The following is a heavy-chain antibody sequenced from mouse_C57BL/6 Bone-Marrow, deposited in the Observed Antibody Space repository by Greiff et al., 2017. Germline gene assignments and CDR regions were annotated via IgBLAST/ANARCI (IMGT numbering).Heavy chain of an antibody. D-gene: IGHD1-1*01. V-gene: IGHV1-55*01. CDR1: GYTFTSYW. CDR3: AREGVVADYYAMDY. Sequence: VQLQQPGAELVKPGASVKMSCKASGYTFTSYWITWVKQRPGQGLEWIGDIYPGSGSTNYNEKFKSKATLTVDTSSSTAYMQLSSLTSEDSAVYYCAREGVVADYYAMDYWGKGTSVTVSS. J-gene: IGHJ4*01. CDR2: IYPGSGST.